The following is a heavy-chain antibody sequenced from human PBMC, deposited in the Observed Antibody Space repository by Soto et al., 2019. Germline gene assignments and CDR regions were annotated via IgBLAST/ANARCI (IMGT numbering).Heavy chain of an antibody. CDR2: IYYSGST. Sequence: FTFTGDSISSDDRGWISKTTGKGLDVIAYIYYSGSTNYNPSLKSRVTISGDTSKNQFSLKLSSVTAADTAGYYCAREVGGSYPYTWFDPWGQGTLVTV. CDR1: GDSISSDD. D-gene: IGHD1-26*01. CDR3: AREVGGSYPYTWFDP. J-gene: IGHJ5*02. V-gene: IGHV4-59*01.